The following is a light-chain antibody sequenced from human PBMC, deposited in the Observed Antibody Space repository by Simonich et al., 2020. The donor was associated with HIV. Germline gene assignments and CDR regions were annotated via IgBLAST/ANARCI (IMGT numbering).Light chain of an antibody. CDR2: KAS. CDR3: LQYNGFFLYT. J-gene: IGKJ2*01. CDR1: QNIDSW. V-gene: IGKV1-5*03. Sequence: DIQMTQSPSTLSASVGDRVTITCRASQNIDSWLAWYQQKPGKAPKLLIYKASSLESGVPSRFSGSGSGTEFTLTISSRQPDDFATYYCLQYNGFFLYTFGQGTKLESK.